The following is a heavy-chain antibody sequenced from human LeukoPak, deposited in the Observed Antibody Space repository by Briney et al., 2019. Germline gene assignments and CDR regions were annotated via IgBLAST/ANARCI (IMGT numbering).Heavy chain of an antibody. CDR1: GFSFNSYW. J-gene: IGHJ5*02. V-gene: IGHV3-74*01. CDR2: IDEDGKTI. Sequence: GGSLRLSCAASGFSFNSYWMQWVRQAPSKVLVWVSRIDEDGKTIDYADSVKGRFTISRDNAKDTLYLQMSSLRDEDTAVYYCVSDLCGGDDQWGRGTLVTVSS. D-gene: IGHD3-3*01. CDR3: VSDLCGGDDQ.